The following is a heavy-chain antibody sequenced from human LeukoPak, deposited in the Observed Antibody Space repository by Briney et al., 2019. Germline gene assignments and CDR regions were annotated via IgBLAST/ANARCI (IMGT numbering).Heavy chain of an antibody. Sequence: ASVKVSCKSSGYTFTSYGITWVRQAPGQGLEWMGWINTYYGNTDYAQNFQGRVTMTTDTSTSTAYMELRSLRSDDTAVYYCARGRFGDISFDYWGRGTLVTVSS. CDR2: INTYYGNT. CDR1: GYTFTSYG. D-gene: IGHD3-10*01. J-gene: IGHJ4*02. V-gene: IGHV1-18*01. CDR3: ARGRFGDISFDY.